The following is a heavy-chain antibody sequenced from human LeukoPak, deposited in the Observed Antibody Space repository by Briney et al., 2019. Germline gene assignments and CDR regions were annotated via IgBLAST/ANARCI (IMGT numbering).Heavy chain of an antibody. CDR1: GLTFSNYA. CDR3: ANNWAFDY. J-gene: IGHJ4*02. D-gene: IGHD1-1*01. V-gene: IGHV3-23*01. Sequence: GGSLRLSCAASGLTFSNYAMNWVRQAPGKGLEWVSTINSSGGSTYYADSVKGRFTISRDNSKNTLYLQMNSLRAEDTAVYYCANNWAFDYWGQGTLVTVSS. CDR2: INSSGGST.